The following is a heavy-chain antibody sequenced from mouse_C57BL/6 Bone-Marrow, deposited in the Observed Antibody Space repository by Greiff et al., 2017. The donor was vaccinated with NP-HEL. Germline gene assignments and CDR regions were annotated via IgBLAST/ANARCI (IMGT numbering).Heavy chain of an antibody. Sequence: EVQLKESGGDLVKPGGSLKLSCAASGFTFSSYGMSWVRQTPDKRLEWVATISSGGSYTYYPDSVKGRFTISRDNAKNTLYLQMSSLKSEDTAMYYCARRGTFTYWYFDVWGTGTTVTVSS. CDR1: GFTFSSYG. J-gene: IGHJ1*03. V-gene: IGHV5-6*01. CDR2: ISSGGSYT. CDR3: ARRGTFTYWYFDV.